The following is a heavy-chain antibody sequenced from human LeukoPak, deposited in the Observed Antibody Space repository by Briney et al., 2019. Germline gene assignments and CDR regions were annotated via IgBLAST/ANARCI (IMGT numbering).Heavy chain of an antibody. CDR1: GFTFGSYA. CDR2: VSGSGGST. V-gene: IGHV3-23*01. Sequence: PGGSLRLSCAASGFTFGSYAMSWVRQAPGKGLEWVPTVSGSGGSTYYAASVKGRFTISRDNSKNTLYLQMNSLRAEDTAVYYCAKCAGGDIVVVVAANDYWGQGTLVTVSS. J-gene: IGHJ4*02. D-gene: IGHD2-15*01. CDR3: AKCAGGDIVVVVAANDY.